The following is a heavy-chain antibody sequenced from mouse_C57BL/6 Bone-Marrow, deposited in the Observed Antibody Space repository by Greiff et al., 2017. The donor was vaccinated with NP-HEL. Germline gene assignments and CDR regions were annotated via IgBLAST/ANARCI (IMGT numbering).Heavy chain of an antibody. V-gene: IGHV8-8*01. CDR2: IWWDDDK. CDR3: ARKAGYSDY. J-gene: IGHJ2*01. CDR1: GFSLSTFGMG. D-gene: IGHD2-14*01. Sequence: QVTLKVSGPGILQPSQTLSLTCYSSGFSLSTFGMGVVWIRQPSGIGLVWLVHIWWDDDKYYNPALKSRHTISKDTSKTQIFLKIANVDTADTATYYYARKAGYSDYWGQGTTLTVTS.